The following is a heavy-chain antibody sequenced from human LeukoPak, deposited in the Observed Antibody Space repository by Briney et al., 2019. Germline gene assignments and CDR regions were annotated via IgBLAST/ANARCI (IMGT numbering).Heavy chain of an antibody. D-gene: IGHD5-18*01. CDR3: ARKTPGYSYGTGFDY. Sequence: SETLSLTCAVYGGSFSGYSWSWIRQPPGKGLEWIGEINHSGSTNYNPALKSRVTISVDTSKNQFSLKLSSVTAADTAVYYCARKTPGYSYGTGFDYWGQGTLVTVSS. J-gene: IGHJ4*02. CDR1: GGSFSGYS. CDR2: INHSGST. V-gene: IGHV4-34*01.